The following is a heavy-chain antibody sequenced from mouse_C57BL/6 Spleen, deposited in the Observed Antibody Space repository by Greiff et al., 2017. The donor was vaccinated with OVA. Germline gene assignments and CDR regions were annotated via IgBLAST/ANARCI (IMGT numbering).Heavy chain of an antibody. CDR3: ARGTAQASTFAY. CDR2: IYPGSGST. J-gene: IGHJ3*01. CDR1: GYTFTSYW. V-gene: IGHV1-55*01. Sequence: QVQLQQSGAELVKPGASVKMSCKASGYTFTSYWITWVKQRPGQGLEWIGDIYPGSGSTNYNEKFKSKATLTVDTSSSTAYMQLSSLTSEDSAVYYCARGTAQASTFAYWGQGTLVTVSA. D-gene: IGHD3-2*02.